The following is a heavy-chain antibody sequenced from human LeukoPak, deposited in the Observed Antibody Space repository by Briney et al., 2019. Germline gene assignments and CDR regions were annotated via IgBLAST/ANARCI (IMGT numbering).Heavy chain of an antibody. CDR1: GFTFSSSW. CDR2: IKQDGSEK. Sequence: GGSLRLSCAASGFTFSSSWMSWVRQAPGKGLEWVANIKQDGSEKYYVDSVKGRFTISRDNAKNSLYLQINSLRAEDTAVYYCARDYSGGDCYAFDIWGQGTMVTVSS. CDR3: ARDYSGGDCYAFDI. J-gene: IGHJ3*02. D-gene: IGHD2-21*01. V-gene: IGHV3-7*01.